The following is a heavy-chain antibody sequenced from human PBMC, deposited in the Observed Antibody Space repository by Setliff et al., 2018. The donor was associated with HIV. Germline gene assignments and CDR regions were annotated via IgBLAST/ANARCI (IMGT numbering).Heavy chain of an antibody. D-gene: IGHD5-18*01. J-gene: IGHJ4*02. V-gene: IGHV3-74*03. CDR2: INSDGTST. Sequence: GGSLRLSCAASGFTFSPYWMHWVRQAPGKGLVWVSRINSDGTSTTYADSAKGRFTISRDNAKNTLFLQMNSLRAEDTAVYYCASIELAAMVPVDYWGQGTLVTVSS. CDR3: ASIELAAMVPVDY. CDR1: GFTFSPYW.